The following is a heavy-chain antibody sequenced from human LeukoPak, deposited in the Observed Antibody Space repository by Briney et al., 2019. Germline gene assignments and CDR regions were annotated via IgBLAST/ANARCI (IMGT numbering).Heavy chain of an antibody. V-gene: IGHV3-15*01. CDR3: TTEGGGIQTHAFDI. J-gene: IGHJ3*02. CDR2: IKSKTDGGTT. Sequence: GGSLRLSCAASGFTFSNAWMSWVRQAPGKGLEWVGRIKSKTDGGTTDYAAPVKGRFTISRDDSKNTLYLQMNSLKTEDTAVYYCTTEGGGIQTHAFDIWGQGTMVTVSS. CDR1: GFTFSNAW. D-gene: IGHD5-18*01.